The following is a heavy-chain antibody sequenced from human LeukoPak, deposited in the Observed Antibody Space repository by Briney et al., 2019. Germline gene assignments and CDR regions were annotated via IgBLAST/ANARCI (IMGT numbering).Heavy chain of an antibody. J-gene: IGHJ4*02. CDR3: ARDLPVVGAPGFDY. D-gene: IGHD1-26*01. CDR2: IKQDASEK. CDR1: GFPFRSYW. V-gene: IGHV3-7*01. Sequence: GGSLRLSCVASGFPFRSYWMSWVRQAPGKGLEWVANIKQDASEKLYVDSVKGRFTISRDNAKDSLYLQMNSLRAEDTAIYYCARDLPVVGAPGFDYWGQGTLVTVSS.